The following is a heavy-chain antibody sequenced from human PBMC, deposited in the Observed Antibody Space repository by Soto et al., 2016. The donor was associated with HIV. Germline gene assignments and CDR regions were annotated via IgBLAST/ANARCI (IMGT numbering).Heavy chain of an antibody. V-gene: IGHV3-21*01. CDR3: ARAETYSSSYQD. Sequence: EVQLVESGGGPVKPGESLRLSCTGSEFTFRTYSMNWVRQAPGKGLEWVSSISRSSTYIYYADSVKGRFTISRDNAKNLLYLQMNSLRAEDTAVYYCARAETYSSSYQDWGQGTLVTVSS. CDR2: ISRSSTYI. J-gene: IGHJ4*02. D-gene: IGHD6-13*01. CDR1: EFTFRTYS.